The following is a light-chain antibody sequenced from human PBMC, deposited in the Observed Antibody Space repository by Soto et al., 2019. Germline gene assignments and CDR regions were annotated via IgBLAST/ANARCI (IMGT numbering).Light chain of an antibody. Sequence: EIVLTQSPGTLSLSPGERATLSCRASQSVSSSYLAWYQQKTGQAPRLLIYGASSRATGIPDRFSGSGSGTDSTLTISRLEPEDFAVYYCQHYGSSPYTFGQGTKREIK. CDR2: GAS. V-gene: IGKV3-20*01. CDR3: QHYGSSPYT. CDR1: QSVSSSY. J-gene: IGKJ2*01.